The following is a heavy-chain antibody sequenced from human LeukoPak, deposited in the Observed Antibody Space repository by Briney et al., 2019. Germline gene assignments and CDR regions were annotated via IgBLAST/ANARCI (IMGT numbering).Heavy chain of an antibody. V-gene: IGHV3-33*06. Sequence: GGSLRLSCAASGFTFSSYGMHWVRQAPGKGLEWVAVICANDGNTYYADAVKGRFTISRDNSKDTLYLQMDSLRAEDTAVYYCAKGSGSSCYSPCDYWGQGILVTVSS. J-gene: IGHJ4*02. D-gene: IGHD2-15*01. CDR3: AKGSGSSCYSPCDY. CDR2: ICANDGNT. CDR1: GFTFSSYG.